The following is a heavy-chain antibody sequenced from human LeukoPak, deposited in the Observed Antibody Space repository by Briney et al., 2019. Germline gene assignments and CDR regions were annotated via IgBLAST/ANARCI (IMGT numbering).Heavy chain of an antibody. V-gene: IGHV3-7*01. CDR1: GFTFSSSW. CDR2: IKQDGSEK. J-gene: IGHJ4*02. D-gene: IGHD3-9*01. Sequence: GGSLRLSCVASGFTFSSSWMSWVRQAPGKGLEWVANIKQDGSEKYCVDSVKGRFTISRDNAKNSLYLQMDSLRDEDTAVYYCARDFDWALDSWGQGTLVTVSS. CDR3: ARDFDWALDS.